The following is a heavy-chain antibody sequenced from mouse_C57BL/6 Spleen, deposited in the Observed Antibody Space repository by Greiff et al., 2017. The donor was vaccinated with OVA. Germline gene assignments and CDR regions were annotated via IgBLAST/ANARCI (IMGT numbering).Heavy chain of an antibody. Sequence: QVQLQQSGAELVKPGASVKISCKASGYAFSSYWMNWVKQRPGKGLEWIGQIYPGDGDTNYNGKFKGKATLTADKSSSTAYMQLSSLTSEDSAVYFCARSHDGYYEFAYWGQGTLVTVSA. CDR1: GYAFSSYW. J-gene: IGHJ3*01. CDR3: ARSHDGYYEFAY. CDR2: IYPGDGDT. V-gene: IGHV1-80*01. D-gene: IGHD2-3*01.